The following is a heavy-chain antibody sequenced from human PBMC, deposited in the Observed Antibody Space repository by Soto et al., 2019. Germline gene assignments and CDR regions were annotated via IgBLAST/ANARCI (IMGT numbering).Heavy chain of an antibody. Sequence: PSETLSLTCTVSGGPIRSYYWSWIRQPPGKGLEWIGYIYYSGSTNYNPSLKSRVTISVDTSKNQFSLKLSSVTAADTAVYYCARRYGVYFDYWGQGTQVTVSS. CDR1: GGPIRSYY. D-gene: IGHD4-17*01. CDR2: IYYSGST. CDR3: ARRYGVYFDY. J-gene: IGHJ4*02. V-gene: IGHV4-59*08.